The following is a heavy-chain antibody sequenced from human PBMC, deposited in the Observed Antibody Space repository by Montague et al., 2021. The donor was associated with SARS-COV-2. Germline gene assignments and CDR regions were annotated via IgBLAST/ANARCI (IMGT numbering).Heavy chain of an antibody. CDR3: ARWGPPTLTLIGLRGKSASDY. CDR2: INHSGTT. D-gene: IGHD4-23*01. CDR1: GGSFSGYY. Sequence: SDTLSLTCAVYGGSFSGYYWTWIRQSPGKGLEWIAEINHSGTTNYNFNPSLRSRVTISVDTSKSQFSLKLSSVTAADTGVYYCARWGPPTLTLIGLRGKSASDYWGQGTLVTVSS. J-gene: IGHJ4*02. V-gene: IGHV4-34*01.